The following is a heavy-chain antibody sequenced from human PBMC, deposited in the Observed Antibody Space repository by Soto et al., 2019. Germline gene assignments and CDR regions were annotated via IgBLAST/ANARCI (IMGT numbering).Heavy chain of an antibody. CDR3: AHRTTTVTWWFDP. Sequence: SGPTLVNPTETLTLTCTVSGFPLRNNDRMGVTWIRQPPGKALEWLAHIFSNDQKFYTTSLKDRLTISKDTSKSQVVLTMANMDPADTATYFCAHRTTTVTWWFDPWGQGTLVTVSS. CDR2: IFSNDQK. V-gene: IGHV2-26*01. D-gene: IGHD4-17*01. J-gene: IGHJ5*02. CDR1: GFPLRNNDRMG.